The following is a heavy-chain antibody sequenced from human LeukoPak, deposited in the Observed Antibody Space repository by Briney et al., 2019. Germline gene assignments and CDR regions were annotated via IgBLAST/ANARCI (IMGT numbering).Heavy chain of an antibody. CDR2: ISGSGGST. D-gene: IGHD3-22*01. Sequence: PGGSLRLSCAATGFTFSSYAMSWVRQAPGKGLEWVSAISGSGGSTYYADSVKGRFTISRDNSKNTLYLQMNSLRAEDTAVYYCAKIGASYYSDSSGLRGPFDYWGQGTLVTVSS. J-gene: IGHJ4*02. V-gene: IGHV3-23*01. CDR3: AKIGASYYSDSSGLRGPFDY. CDR1: GFTFSSYA.